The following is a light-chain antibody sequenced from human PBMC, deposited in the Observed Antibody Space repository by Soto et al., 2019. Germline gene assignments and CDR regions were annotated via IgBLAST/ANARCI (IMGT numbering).Light chain of an antibody. J-gene: IGLJ2*01. CDR1: SSDVGNYNY. V-gene: IGLV2-11*01. CDR3: CSYAGSDTYVL. Sequence: QSVLTQPRSVSGSPGQSVTISCTGTSSDVGNYNYVSWYQQHPGKAPKLMMYDVNKRPSGVPDRFSGSKSGNTAYLTISGLQAEDEADYYCCSYAGSDTYVLFGGGTKVTVL. CDR2: DVN.